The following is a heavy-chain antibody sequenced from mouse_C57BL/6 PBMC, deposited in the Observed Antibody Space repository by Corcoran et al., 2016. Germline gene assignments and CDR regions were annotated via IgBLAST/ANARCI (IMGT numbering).Heavy chain of an antibody. CDR1: GYSITSGYY. J-gene: IGHJ2*01. Sequence: DVQLQESGPGLVKPSQSLSLTCSVTGYSITSGYYWNWIRQFPGNKLEWMGYISYDGSNNYNPSLKNRISITRDTSKNQFFLKLNSVTTEDTATYYCAREAGRVFDYWGQGTTLTVSS. CDR3: AREAGRVFDY. CDR2: ISYDGSN. D-gene: IGHD1-1*01. V-gene: IGHV3-6*01.